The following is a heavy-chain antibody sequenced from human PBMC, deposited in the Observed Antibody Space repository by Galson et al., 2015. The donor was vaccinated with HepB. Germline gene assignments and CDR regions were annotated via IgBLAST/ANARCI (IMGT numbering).Heavy chain of an antibody. J-gene: IGHJ4*02. CDR2: IDWEDDK. CDR1: GFSLDTSGMS. D-gene: IGHD4-23*01. CDR3: ARGPPSQYGGHPYCFDF. V-gene: IGHV2-70*17. Sequence: PALVKPTQTLTLPCTFSGFSLDTSGMSVTWVRQPPGKALEWLAHIDWEDDKFSSPSLEARLTVSRATSKNQVVLTMTNMEPADTATYYCARGPPSQYGGHPYCFDFWGQGTLITVSS.